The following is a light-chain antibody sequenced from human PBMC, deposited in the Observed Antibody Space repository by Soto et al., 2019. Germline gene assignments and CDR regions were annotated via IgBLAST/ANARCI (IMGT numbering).Light chain of an antibody. J-gene: IGKJ1*01. CDR2: AAS. V-gene: IGKV1-17*01. Sequence: DIQMTQSPSSLSASVGDRVTITCRASQGIRNDLGWYQQKPGKAPKRLIYAASSLQSGVPSRFSGSGSGTEFTLTISSLQPEXXXXXXXXXXXSXFTFGQGTEVELK. CDR3: XXXXSXFT. CDR1: QGIRND.